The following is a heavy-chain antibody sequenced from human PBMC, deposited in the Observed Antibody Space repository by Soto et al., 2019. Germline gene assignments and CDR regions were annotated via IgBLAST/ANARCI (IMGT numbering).Heavy chain of an antibody. D-gene: IGHD3-10*01. Sequence: SLNVACKTSGGSLSSYAISWVRQAPGQGLEWMGGIIPIFGTANYAQKFQGRVTITADESTSTAYMELSSLRSEDTAVYYCARGKRGDYYGSGSHPARYYYYGMDVWGQGTTVTVSS. J-gene: IGHJ6*02. CDR3: ARGKRGDYYGSGSHPARYYYYGMDV. V-gene: IGHV1-69*13. CDR1: GGSLSSYA. CDR2: IIPIFGTA.